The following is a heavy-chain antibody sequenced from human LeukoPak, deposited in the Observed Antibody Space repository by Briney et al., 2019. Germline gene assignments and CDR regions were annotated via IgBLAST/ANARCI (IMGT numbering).Heavy chain of an antibody. CDR2: IYYSGST. CDR1: GGSISSYY. D-gene: IGHD2-15*01. Sequence: SETLSLTCTVSGGSISSYYWSWIRQPPGKGLEGIGYIYYSGSTNYNPSLKSRVTISVDTSKNQFSLKLSSVTAADTAVYYCARQNLDCSGGSCYGKYYFDYWGQGTLGTVSS. V-gene: IGHV4-59*08. CDR3: ARQNLDCSGGSCYGKYYFDY. J-gene: IGHJ4*02.